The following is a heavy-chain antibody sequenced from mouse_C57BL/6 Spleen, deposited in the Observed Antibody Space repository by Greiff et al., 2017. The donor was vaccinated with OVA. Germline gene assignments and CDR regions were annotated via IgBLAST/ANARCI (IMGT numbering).Heavy chain of an antibody. CDR3: AREGTTVVDYFDY. J-gene: IGHJ2*01. CDR2: IYPGSGST. CDR1: GYTFTSYW. Sequence: VQLQQPGAELVKPGASVKMSCKASGYTFTSYWITWVKQRPGQGLEWIGDIYPGSGSTNYNEKFKSKATLTVDTSSSTAYMQLSSLTSEDSAVYYCAREGTTVVDYFDYWGQGTTLTASS. V-gene: IGHV1-55*01. D-gene: IGHD1-1*01.